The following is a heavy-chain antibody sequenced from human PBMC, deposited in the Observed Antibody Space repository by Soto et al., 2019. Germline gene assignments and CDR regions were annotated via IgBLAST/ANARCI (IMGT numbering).Heavy chain of an antibody. Sequence: GGSLRLSCAASGFTFSSYAMSWARQAPGKGLEWVSAISGSGGSTYYADSVKGRFTISRDNSKNTLYLQMNSLRAEDTAVYYCAKDRIMFTFGGVMESYLFDYWGQGSLVTGSS. CDR2: ISGSGGST. CDR3: AKDRIMFTFGGVMESYLFDY. CDR1: GFTFSSYA. V-gene: IGHV3-23*01. D-gene: IGHD3-16*01. J-gene: IGHJ4*02.